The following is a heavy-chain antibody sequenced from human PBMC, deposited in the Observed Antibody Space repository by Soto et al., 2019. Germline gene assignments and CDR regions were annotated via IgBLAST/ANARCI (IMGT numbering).Heavy chain of an antibody. CDR2: IYPGDSDT. D-gene: IGHD2-2*01. V-gene: IGHV5-51*01. CDR3: ARHTSNFRYYYYAMDV. Sequence: GGSLKISCKGSGYTFTDYWIGWVRQLPGKGLEWMGIIYPGDSDTRYSPSFQGHVTITVDKSTNTAYLQWNTLRASDTAMYYCARHTSNFRYYYYAMDVWGQGTTVTVSS. J-gene: IGHJ6*02. CDR1: GYTFTDYW.